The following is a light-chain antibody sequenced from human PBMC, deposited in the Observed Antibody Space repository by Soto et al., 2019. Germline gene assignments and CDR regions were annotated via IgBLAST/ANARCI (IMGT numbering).Light chain of an antibody. V-gene: IGKV3-15*01. CDR3: QQYIRWPLT. CDR2: GAS. Sequence: EIVMTQSPATLSVSPGERATLSCRASQSVSNSQLAWYQQKPGQAPSLLIYGASTRATGTPARFSGSGSGTEFTLTISSLQSEDFAVYYCQQYIRWPLTFGGGTKVDI. CDR1: QSVSNS. J-gene: IGKJ4*01.